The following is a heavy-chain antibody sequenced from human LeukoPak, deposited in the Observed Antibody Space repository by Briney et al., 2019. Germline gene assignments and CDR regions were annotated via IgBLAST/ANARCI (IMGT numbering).Heavy chain of an antibody. Sequence: SETLSLTCTVSSGSISASNYYWGWVRQPPGKALEWIGNIFYSGSTYYSPSLKSRVTISLDTSRNQFSLKLNSVTAADTAVYYCARVDSSYGYAGGNYFDYWGQGILVTVSS. CDR1: SGSISASNYY. D-gene: IGHD5-18*01. J-gene: IGHJ4*02. CDR2: IFYSGST. CDR3: ARVDSSYGYAGGNYFDY. V-gene: IGHV4-39*07.